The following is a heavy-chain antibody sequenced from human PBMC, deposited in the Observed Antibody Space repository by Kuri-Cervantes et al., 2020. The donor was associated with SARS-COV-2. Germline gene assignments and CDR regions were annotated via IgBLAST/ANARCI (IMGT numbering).Heavy chain of an antibody. V-gene: IGHV3-48*01. CDR2: ISSSSSTI. Sequence: GESLKISCVVSAFTFSSYNMNWVRQAPGKGLAWVSYISSSSSTIYYADSVKGRFAICRDNARISLYLQMNSLSAEDTAVYHCARAAEDIVVVPAASPGDFDIWGQGTMVTVSS. J-gene: IGHJ3*02. CDR3: ARAAEDIVVVPAASPGDFDI. D-gene: IGHD2-2*01. CDR1: AFTFSSYN.